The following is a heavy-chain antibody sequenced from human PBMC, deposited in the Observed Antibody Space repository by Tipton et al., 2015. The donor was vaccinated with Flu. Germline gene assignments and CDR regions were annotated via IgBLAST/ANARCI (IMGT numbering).Heavy chain of an antibody. D-gene: IGHD3-22*01. CDR3: AKDYYGNYAY. Sequence: SLRLSCAASGFTFSRFGMSWVRQAPGKGLEWVSALSGSGDKTYYADSVKGRLTISRDNSRNTLYLQMNSLRVEDTAVYFCAKDYYGNYAYWGQGTLVTVSS. J-gene: IGHJ4*02. V-gene: IGHV3-23*01. CDR2: LSGSGDKT. CDR1: GFTFSRFG.